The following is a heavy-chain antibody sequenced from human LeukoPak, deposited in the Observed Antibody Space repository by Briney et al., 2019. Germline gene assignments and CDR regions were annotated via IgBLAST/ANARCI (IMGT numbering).Heavy chain of an antibody. J-gene: IGHJ4*02. V-gene: IGHV3-30*02. Sequence: GGSLRLSCAASGINFRASGMHWVRQAPGMGLEWVTFIQTDGGDKKYAASVAGRFTISRDNSKNTVYLHMSSLRPDDTALYYCAKEGGTVVIGRFDYWGQGTLVTVSS. CDR1: GINFRASG. D-gene: IGHD2-2*01. CDR3: AKEGGTVVIGRFDY. CDR2: IQTDGGDK.